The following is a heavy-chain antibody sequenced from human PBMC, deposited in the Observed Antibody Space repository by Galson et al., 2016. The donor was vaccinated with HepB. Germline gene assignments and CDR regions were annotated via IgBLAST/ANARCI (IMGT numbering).Heavy chain of an antibody. CDR1: GFTVSSNY. D-gene: IGHD6-13*01. V-gene: IGHV3-53*01. J-gene: IGHJ3*01. CDR2: IYSDART. Sequence: SLRLSCAASGFTVSSNYMSWVRQAPGKGLEWVSVIYSDARTYYADSVRGRFTISRDNSRNTLYLQMNRLRVEDTAMYYCARDRGTAAGVTPDDAFDLWGQGTMVTVSS. CDR3: ARDRGTAAGVTPDDAFDL.